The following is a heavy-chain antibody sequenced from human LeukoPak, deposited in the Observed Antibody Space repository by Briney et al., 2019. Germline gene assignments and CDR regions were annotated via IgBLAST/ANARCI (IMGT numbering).Heavy chain of an antibody. D-gene: IGHD2-2*01. Sequence: PSETLSLTCTVSGGSISSYYWSWIRQPPGKGLEWIGYIYYSGSTNYNPSLKSRVTISVDTSKNQFSLKLSPVTAADTAVYYCASYCSSTSCHGFQHWGQGTLVTVSS. J-gene: IGHJ1*01. CDR3: ASYCSSTSCHGFQH. V-gene: IGHV4-59*01. CDR1: GGSISSYY. CDR2: IYYSGST.